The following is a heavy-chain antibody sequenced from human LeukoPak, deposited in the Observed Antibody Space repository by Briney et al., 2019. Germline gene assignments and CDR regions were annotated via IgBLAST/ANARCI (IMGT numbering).Heavy chain of an antibody. Sequence: SKTLSLTCTVSGGSISSYYWSWIRQPAGKGLEWIGRIYTSGSTNYNPSLKSRVTMSVDTSKNQFSLKLSSVTAADTAVYYCAREEDYSSSAPFDYWGQGTLVTVSS. J-gene: IGHJ4*02. D-gene: IGHD6-6*01. CDR2: IYTSGST. V-gene: IGHV4-4*07. CDR1: GGSISSYY. CDR3: AREEDYSSSAPFDY.